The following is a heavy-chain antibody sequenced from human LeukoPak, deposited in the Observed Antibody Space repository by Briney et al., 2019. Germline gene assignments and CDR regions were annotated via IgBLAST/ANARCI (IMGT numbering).Heavy chain of an antibody. V-gene: IGHV3-48*03. D-gene: IGHD3-3*01. CDR2: ISSSGSTI. CDR3: ARGGYYDFSYFDY. J-gene: IGHJ4*02. CDR1: GFTFSSYE. Sequence: QPGGSLRLSCAASGFTFSSYEMNWVRQAPGKGLEWVSYISSSGSTIYYADSVKGRFTISRDNSKNTLYLQMNSLRAEDTAVYYCARGGYYDFSYFDYWGQGTLVTVSS.